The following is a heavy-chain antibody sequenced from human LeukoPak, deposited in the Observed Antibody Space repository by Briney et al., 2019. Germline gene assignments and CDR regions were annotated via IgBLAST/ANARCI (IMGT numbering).Heavy chain of an antibody. Sequence: ASVKVSCKSSGYTVTGYYMHWVRQAPGQGLEWMGWINPNSGDTKFAREFQGRVTMTRDTSISTAYMELSSLRSEDTAVYYCATGIAVAGHDAFDIWGQGTMVTVSS. CDR2: INPNSGDT. V-gene: IGHV1-2*02. CDR1: GYTVTGYY. D-gene: IGHD6-19*01. J-gene: IGHJ3*02. CDR3: ATGIAVAGHDAFDI.